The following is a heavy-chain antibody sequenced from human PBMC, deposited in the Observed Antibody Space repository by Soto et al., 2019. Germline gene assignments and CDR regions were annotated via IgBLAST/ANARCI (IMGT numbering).Heavy chain of an antibody. V-gene: IGHV3-30-3*01. Sequence: GGSLRLSCAASGFPFSSYALHWVRQAPGKGLEWVAGISYDGSKKYYADSGKGRFTISRDNSKNTVYLQMNSRRAEDTAVYYCARGASSLTRFDYWGQGTQVTVSS. D-gene: IGHD2-2*01. CDR2: ISYDGSKK. J-gene: IGHJ4*02. CDR3: ARGASSLTRFDY. CDR1: GFPFSSYA.